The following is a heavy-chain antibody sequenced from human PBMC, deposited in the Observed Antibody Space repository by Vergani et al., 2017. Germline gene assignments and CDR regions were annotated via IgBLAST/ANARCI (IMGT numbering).Heavy chain of an antibody. D-gene: IGHD3-3*01. CDR1: GFTFSSYS. CDR3: ARDLSDFWSGYRENYYNMDV. V-gene: IGHV3-21*01. Sequence: EVQLVESGGGLVKPGGSLRLSCAASGFTFSSYSMNWVRQAPGKGLEWVSSISSSSRYIYYADSVKGRFTISRDNAKNSLYLQMNSLRAEDTAVYYCARDLSDFWSGYRENYYNMDVWGKGTTVTVSS. CDR2: ISSSSRYI. J-gene: IGHJ6*03.